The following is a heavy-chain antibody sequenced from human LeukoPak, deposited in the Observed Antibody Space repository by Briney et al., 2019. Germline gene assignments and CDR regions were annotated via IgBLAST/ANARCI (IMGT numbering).Heavy chain of an antibody. CDR2: IYYSGST. CDR1: GGSISSYY. D-gene: IGHD3-16*01. V-gene: IGHV4-59*01. J-gene: IGHJ5*02. CDR3: ARGRLNNWFDP. Sequence: SETLCLTCTVSGGSISSYYWSWIRQPPGKGLEWIGYIYYSGSTNYNPSLKSRVTISVDTSKNQFSLKLSSVTAADTAVYYCARGRLNNWFDPWGQGTLVTVSS.